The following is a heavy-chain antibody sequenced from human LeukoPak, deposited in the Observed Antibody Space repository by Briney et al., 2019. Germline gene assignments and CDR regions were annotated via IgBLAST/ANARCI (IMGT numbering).Heavy chain of an antibody. CDR2: IRAYNGKT. CDR1: GYTFTIYG. D-gene: IGHD3-10*01. Sequence: ASVRVSFKASGYTFTIYGISWVRQAPGEGGERMGWIRAYNGKTNCAQKLQGRVTITTDPSTSTAYMALRSLRSDDTAVYYCARDRGSGSYYSPDYYYYGMHVWGKGTPVTVSS. CDR3: ARDRGSGSYYSPDYYYYGMHV. V-gene: IGHV1-18*04. J-gene: IGHJ6*04.